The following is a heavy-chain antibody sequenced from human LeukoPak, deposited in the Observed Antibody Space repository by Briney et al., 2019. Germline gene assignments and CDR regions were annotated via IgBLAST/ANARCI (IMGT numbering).Heavy chain of an antibody. J-gene: IGHJ5*02. CDR1: GGSISSGSYY. CDR3: ARVGATDRRWFDP. V-gene: IGHV4-61*02. Sequence: SETLSLTCTVSGGSISSGSYYWSWIRQPAGKGLEWIGRIYTSGSTNYNPSLKSRVTISVDTSKNQFSLKLSSVTAADTAVYYCARVGATDRRWFDPWGQGTLVTVSS. CDR2: IYTSGST. D-gene: IGHD1-26*01.